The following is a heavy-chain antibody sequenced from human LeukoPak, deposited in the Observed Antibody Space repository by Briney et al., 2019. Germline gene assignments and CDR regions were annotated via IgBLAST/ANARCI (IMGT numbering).Heavy chain of an antibody. CDR2: ISSSSSTI. CDR3: ARVWVYGYFDY. J-gene: IGHJ4*02. Sequence: GGSLRLSCAASGFTFSSYSMNWVRQAPGKGLEWVSYISSSSSTIYYADSVKGRFTISRDNSKNTLYLQMGSLRAEDMAVYYCARVWVYGYFDYWGQGTLVTVSS. D-gene: IGHD2/OR15-2a*01. CDR1: GFTFSSYS. V-gene: IGHV3-48*01.